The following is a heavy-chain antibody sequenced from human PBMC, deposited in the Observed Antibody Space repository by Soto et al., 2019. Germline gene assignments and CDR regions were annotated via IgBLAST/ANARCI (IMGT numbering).Heavy chain of an antibody. J-gene: IGHJ4*02. CDR1: GFTFSRYW. Sequence: EVQLVESGGGLVQPGGSLRLSGAASGFTFSRYWMHWVRQVPGEGLVWVSRINTDGSETNYADSVKGRFTVSRDNAKNKQYLQMNSLRAEDTAVYYCAKDGEGYWGQGTLVTVSS. D-gene: IGHD2-21*01. CDR3: AKDGEGY. CDR2: INTDGSET. V-gene: IGHV3-74*01.